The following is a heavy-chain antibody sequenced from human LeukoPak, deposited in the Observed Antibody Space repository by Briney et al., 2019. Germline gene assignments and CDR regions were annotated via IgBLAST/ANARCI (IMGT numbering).Heavy chain of an antibody. CDR1: GGSISSGGYY. J-gene: IGHJ4*02. CDR2: IYYSGST. V-gene: IGHV4-31*03. Sequence: SQTLSLTCTVSGGSISSGGYYWSWIRQHPGKGLEWIGYIYYSGSTYYNPSLKSRVTISVDTSKNQFSLKLSSVTAADTAVYYCARGGIAAAHSDYWGQGTLVTVSS. D-gene: IGHD6-13*01. CDR3: ARGGIAAAHSDY.